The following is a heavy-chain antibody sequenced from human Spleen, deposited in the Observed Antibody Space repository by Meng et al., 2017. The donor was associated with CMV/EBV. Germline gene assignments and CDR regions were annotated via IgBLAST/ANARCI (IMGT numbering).Heavy chain of an antibody. CDR3: AVGYGSGDPMRY. CDR1: GFTFSSYA. CDR2: ISYDGSNK. D-gene: IGHD3-10*01. J-gene: IGHJ4*02. Sequence: GGSLRLSCAASGFTFSSYAMHWVRQAPGKGLEWVAVISYDGSNKYYADSVKGRFTISRDNSKNTLYLQMNSLRAEDTAVYYCAVGYGSGDPMRYWGQGTLVTVSS. V-gene: IGHV3-30-3*01.